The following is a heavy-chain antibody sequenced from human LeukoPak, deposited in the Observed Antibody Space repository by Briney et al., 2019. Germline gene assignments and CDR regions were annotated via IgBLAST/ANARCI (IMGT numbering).Heavy chain of an antibody. CDR2: ISTSSSYT. CDR3: ARGHYGLDV. Sequence: PGGSLRLSCAASGFTFSDHYMSWIGQAPGKGLEWVSYISTSSSYTNYADSVKGRFTISRDNAKNSLYLQMNSLRADDTAVYYCARGHYGLDVWGQGTTVTVSS. V-gene: IGHV3-11*05. J-gene: IGHJ6*02. CDR1: GFTFSDHY.